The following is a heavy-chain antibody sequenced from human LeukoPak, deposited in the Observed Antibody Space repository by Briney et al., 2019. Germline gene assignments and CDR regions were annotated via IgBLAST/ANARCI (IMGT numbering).Heavy chain of an antibody. D-gene: IGHD4-17*01. Sequence: SETLSLTCSVSGGSINSGDYYWGWIRQPPGKGLEWIGSIYYNGKTYYNPSLKSRVTISVDTSRNQFSLKLSSVTAADAAVYYCWCPAVTTPPTDYWGQGTLVTVFS. CDR1: GGSINSGDYY. CDR3: WCPAVTTPPTDY. V-gene: IGHV4-39*01. J-gene: IGHJ4*02. CDR2: IYYNGKT.